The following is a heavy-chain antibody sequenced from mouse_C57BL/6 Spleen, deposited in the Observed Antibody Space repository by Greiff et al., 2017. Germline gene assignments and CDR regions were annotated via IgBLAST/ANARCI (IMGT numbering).Heavy chain of an antibody. CDR2: IDPSDSYT. D-gene: IGHD1-1*01. J-gene: IGHJ2*01. V-gene: IGHV1-69*01. CDR3: ARGVFITTANYFDY. Sequence: QVQLQQPGAELVMPGASVKLSCKASGYTFTSCWMHWVKQRPGQGLEWIGEIDPSDSYTNYNQKFKGKSTLTVDKSSSTAYMQLSSLTSEDSAVYYCARGVFITTANYFDYWGQGTTLTVSS. CDR1: GYTFTSCW.